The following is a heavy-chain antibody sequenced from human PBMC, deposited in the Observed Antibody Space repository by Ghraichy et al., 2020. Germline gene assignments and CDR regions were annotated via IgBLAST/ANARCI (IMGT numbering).Heavy chain of an antibody. V-gene: IGHV4-39*01. CDR2: IFYSGTT. CDR1: GGSISSLTSY. J-gene: IGHJ6*03. Sequence: SETLSLTCGVSGGSISSLTSYWAWIRRPPGKGLEWIGTIFYSGTTYHNPSLKSRVHMSVDTSRNEFSLKLTSVTAVDTAVYYCAKFYATGSFFSYYMDVWGKGKTVTVSS. D-gene: IGHD3-10*01. CDR3: AKFYATGSFFSYYMDV.